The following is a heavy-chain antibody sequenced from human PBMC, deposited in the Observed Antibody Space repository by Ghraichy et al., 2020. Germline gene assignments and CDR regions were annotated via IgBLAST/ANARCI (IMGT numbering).Heavy chain of an antibody. CDR3: AKHYDILTGYYRTQYYFDY. CDR1: GFTFSSYA. Sequence: GGSLRLSCAASGFTFSSYAMSWVRQAPGKGLEWVSAISGSGGSTYYADSVKGRFTISRDNSKNTLYLQMNSLRAEDTAVYYCAKHYDILTGYYRTQYYFDYRGQGTLVTVSS. V-gene: IGHV3-23*01. J-gene: IGHJ4*02. CDR2: ISGSGGST. D-gene: IGHD3-9*01.